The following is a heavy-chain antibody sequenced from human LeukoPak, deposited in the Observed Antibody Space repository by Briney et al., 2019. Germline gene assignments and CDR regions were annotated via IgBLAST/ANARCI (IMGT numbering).Heavy chain of an antibody. D-gene: IGHD3-22*01. Sequence: GSLRLSCAASGFTFDNYAMSWVRQAPGKGLEWVSSTSSSSIYIYYADSVKGRFTISRDNSKNSLYLQMNSLRAEDTAVYYCERGWQWFPGYFDNWGQGTLVTVSS. CDR3: ERGWQWFPGYFDN. V-gene: IGHV3-21*01. CDR1: GFTFDNYA. J-gene: IGHJ4*02. CDR2: TSSSSIYI.